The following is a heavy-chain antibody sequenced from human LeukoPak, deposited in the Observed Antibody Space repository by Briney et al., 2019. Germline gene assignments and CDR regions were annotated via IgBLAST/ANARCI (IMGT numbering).Heavy chain of an antibody. V-gene: IGHV3-23*01. CDR1: GFTFSSYA. D-gene: IGHD3-22*01. J-gene: IGHJ4*02. CDR3: AKAGHYYDSSGYYPTYSDY. Sequence: PGGPLRLSCAASGFTFSSYAMSWVRQAPGKGLEWVSAISGSGGSTYYADSVKGRFTISRDNSKNTLYLQMNSLRAEDTAVYYCAKAGHYYDSSGYYPTYSDYWGQGTLVTVSS. CDR2: ISGSGGST.